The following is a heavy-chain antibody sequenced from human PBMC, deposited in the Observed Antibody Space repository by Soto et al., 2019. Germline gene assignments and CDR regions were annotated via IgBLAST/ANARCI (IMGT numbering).Heavy chain of an antibody. Sequence: SETLSLTCTVSGGSISSYYCSWVRQPPGKVREWIGYIYYSGSPNYNPSLKSRVTISVNTSKNQFSLKLSSETAADTAVYYCARVYKTETTYYYYYYMDVWGKGTTVTVSS. CDR2: IYYSGSP. J-gene: IGHJ6*03. V-gene: IGHV4-59*01. CDR1: GGSISSYY. CDR3: ARVYKTETTYYYYYYMDV. D-gene: IGHD1-7*01.